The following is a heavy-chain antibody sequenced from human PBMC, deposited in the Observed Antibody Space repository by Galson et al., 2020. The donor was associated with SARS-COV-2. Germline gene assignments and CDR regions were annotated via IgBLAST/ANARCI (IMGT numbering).Heavy chain of an antibody. Sequence: SETLSLTCAVYGGSFSGYYWSWIRQPPGKGLEWIGEINHSGSTNYNPSLKSRVTISVDTSKNQFSLKLSSVTAADTAVYYCARERKSGSQGHYYHYGMDVWGQGTTVTVSS. J-gene: IGHJ6*02. CDR3: ARERKSGSQGHYYHYGMDV. D-gene: IGHD5-12*01. V-gene: IGHV4-34*01. CDR1: GGSFSGYY. CDR2: INHSGST.